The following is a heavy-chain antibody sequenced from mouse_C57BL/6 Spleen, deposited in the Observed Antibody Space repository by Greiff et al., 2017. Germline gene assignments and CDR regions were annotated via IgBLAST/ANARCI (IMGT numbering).Heavy chain of an antibody. J-gene: IGHJ1*03. Sequence: EVMLVESGGGLVKPGGSLKLSCAASGFTFSSYAMSWVRQTPEKRLAWVATISDGGSYTYYPDNVKGRFTISRDNAKNNLYLQMSHLKSEDTAMYYCASYGNTYWYFDVWGTGTTVTVSS. D-gene: IGHD2-1*01. CDR2: ISDGGSYT. V-gene: IGHV5-4*03. CDR3: ASYGNTYWYFDV. CDR1: GFTFSSYA.